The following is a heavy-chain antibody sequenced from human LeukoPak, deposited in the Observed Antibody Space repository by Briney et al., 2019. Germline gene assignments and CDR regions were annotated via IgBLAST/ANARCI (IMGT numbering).Heavy chain of an antibody. Sequence: ASVKVSCKAPGYSFTTYGISWVRQAPGQGPEWVGWVGANSANPHYAQKFQGRATMSTDTSTSTAYMELRRLTTDDTAVYYCATDRFSSSWYPDWGQGTLVTVSS. CDR3: ATDRFSSSWYPD. CDR2: VGANSANP. J-gene: IGHJ4*02. D-gene: IGHD6-13*01. V-gene: IGHV1-18*01. CDR1: GYSFTTYG.